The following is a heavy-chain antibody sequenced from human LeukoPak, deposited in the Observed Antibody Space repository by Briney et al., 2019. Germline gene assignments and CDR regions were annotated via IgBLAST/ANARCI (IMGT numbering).Heavy chain of an antibody. CDR1: GFTFSSYG. CDR3: AKERDIVVVPAAINFDY. V-gene: IGHV3-30*18. D-gene: IGHD2-2*02. CDR2: ISYDGSNK. J-gene: IGHJ4*02. Sequence: GGSLRLSCAASGFTFSSYGMHWVRQAPGKGLEWVAVISYDGSNKYYADSVKGRFTISRDNSKNTLYLQMNSPRAEDTAVYYCAKERDIVVVPAAINFDYWGQGTLVTVSS.